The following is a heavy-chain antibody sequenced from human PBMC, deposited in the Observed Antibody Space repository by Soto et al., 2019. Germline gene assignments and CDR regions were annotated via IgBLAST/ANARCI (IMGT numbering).Heavy chain of an antibody. Sequence: GCLVLSFAASGFTFVRYAMHWVRQAPGKGLEWVAGISYDGSNKYYADSVKGRFTISRDNSKNTLYLQMNSLRAEDTAVYYCASLHPRSWGQGTLVTVSS. CDR2: ISYDGSNK. V-gene: IGHV3-30-3*02. J-gene: IGHJ5*02. CDR1: GFTFVRYA. CDR3: ASLHPRS.